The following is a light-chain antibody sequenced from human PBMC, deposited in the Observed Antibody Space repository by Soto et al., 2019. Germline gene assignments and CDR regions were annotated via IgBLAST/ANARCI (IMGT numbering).Light chain of an antibody. V-gene: IGKV1-39*01. J-gene: IGKJ4*01. CDR2: APP. CDR3: QQSYSTPPT. CDR1: QSISSY. Sequence: DIQMTQSPSSLSASVGDRVTITCRASQSISSYLNWYQQNPGKAPNLLIYAPPSLQSGVPSRFSGSGSGTDFTRTISSLQPEEFATYYCQQSYSTPPTFGGGTKVESK.